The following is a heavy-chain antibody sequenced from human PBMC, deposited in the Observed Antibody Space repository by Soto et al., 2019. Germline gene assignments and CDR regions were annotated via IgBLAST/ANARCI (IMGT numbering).Heavy chain of an antibody. J-gene: IGHJ4*02. CDR1: GGSVSSGGYS. D-gene: IGHD2-21*02. V-gene: IGHV4-30-2*01. CDR2: IYHSGST. Sequence: SETLSLTCAVSGGSVSSGGYSWSWIRQPPGKGLEWIGYIYHSGSTYYNPSLKSRVTISVDRSKNKFSLKLSSVTAADTAVYYCARVKEGDASDWGQGTLVTVS. CDR3: ARVKEGDASD.